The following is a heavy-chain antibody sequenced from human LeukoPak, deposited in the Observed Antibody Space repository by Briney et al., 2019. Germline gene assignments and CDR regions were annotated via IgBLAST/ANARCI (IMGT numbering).Heavy chain of an antibody. CDR3: ARRVVGSTAHSFDI. J-gene: IGHJ3*02. CDR1: GYMFANYW. V-gene: IGHV5-51*01. CDR2: IYPDDSDT. D-gene: IGHD1-26*01. Sequence: GESLKISCQGSGYMFANYWIVWVRQMPGKGLEWMGIIYPDDSDTRYSPSFQGQFTISADKSINTAYLQWSSLRTSDTAMYYCARRVVGSTAHSFDIWGQGTMVTVSS.